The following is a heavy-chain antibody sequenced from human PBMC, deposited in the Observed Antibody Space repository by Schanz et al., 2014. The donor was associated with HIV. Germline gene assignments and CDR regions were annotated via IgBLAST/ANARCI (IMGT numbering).Heavy chain of an antibody. CDR2: IVPIFGTT. CDR1: GGTFSIYA. D-gene: IGHD5-18*01. CDR3: ASGRFDTVIWWGDAFLI. Sequence: QVQLVQSGAEVKKPGSSVKVSCKASGGTFSIYAISWVRQAPGQGLEWMGGIVPIFGTTNYAQRFQGRVSITADESTSTAYMELSGLRSQDTAVYYCASGRFDTVIWWGDAFLIWGRGTMVTVSS. V-gene: IGHV1-69*01. J-gene: IGHJ3*02.